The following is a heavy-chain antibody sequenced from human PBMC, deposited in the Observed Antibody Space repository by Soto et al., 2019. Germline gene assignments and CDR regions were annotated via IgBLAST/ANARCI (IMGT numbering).Heavy chain of an antibody. CDR2: IIPIFGTA. Sequence: QVQLVQSGAEVKKPGSSVKVSCKASGGTFSSYAISWVRQAPGQGLEWMGGIIPIFGTANYAQKFQGRVTXTADESTSTAXXEXSXXRSEDTAVYYCARADADTAMAVVGLNYYYYYGMDVWGQGTTVTVSS. D-gene: IGHD5-18*01. V-gene: IGHV1-69*12. J-gene: IGHJ6*02. CDR1: GGTFSSYA. CDR3: ARADADTAMAVVGLNYYYYYGMDV.